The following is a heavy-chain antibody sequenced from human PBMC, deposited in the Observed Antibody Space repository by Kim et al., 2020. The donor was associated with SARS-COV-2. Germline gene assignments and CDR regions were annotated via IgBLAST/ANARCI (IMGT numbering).Heavy chain of an antibody. CDR3: ARDATGTTRANWFDP. J-gene: IGHJ5*02. CDR2: IIPIFGTA. CDR1: GGTFSSYA. D-gene: IGHD1-1*01. V-gene: IGHV1-69*13. Sequence: SVKVSCKASGGTFSSYAISWVRQAPGQGLEWMGGIIPIFGTANYAQKFQGRVTITADESTSTAYMELSSLRSEDTAVYYCARDATGTTRANWFDPWGQGTLVTVSS.